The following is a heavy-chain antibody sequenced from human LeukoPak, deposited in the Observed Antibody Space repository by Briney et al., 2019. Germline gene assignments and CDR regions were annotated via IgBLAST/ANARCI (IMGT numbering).Heavy chain of an antibody. CDR3: ARGHYDVLAASYKWTPDY. Sequence: GGSLRLSCAASGFTFSSYSMNWVRQAPGKGLEWVSSISSSSSYIYYADSVKGRFTISRDNAKNSLSLQLNSLRVEDTAVYYRARGHYDVLAASYKWTPDYWGQGTLVTVSS. V-gene: IGHV3-21*01. CDR2: ISSSSSYI. CDR1: GFTFSSYS. J-gene: IGHJ4*02. D-gene: IGHD3-9*01.